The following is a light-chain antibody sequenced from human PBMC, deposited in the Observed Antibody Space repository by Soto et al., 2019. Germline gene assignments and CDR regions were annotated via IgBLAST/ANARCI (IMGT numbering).Light chain of an antibody. V-gene: IGKV3-15*01. CDR3: LQFTAWPLT. CDR2: FAS. Sequence: IAMTQSPATLSVSPGEKATLSCRASQTVYNNLAWYQQKPGQAPRLLVYFASTRATGVPARFSGSGSGTEFSLTISSLQSEDFALYYCLQFTAWPLTFGGGTKVETK. CDR1: QTVYNN. J-gene: IGKJ4*01.